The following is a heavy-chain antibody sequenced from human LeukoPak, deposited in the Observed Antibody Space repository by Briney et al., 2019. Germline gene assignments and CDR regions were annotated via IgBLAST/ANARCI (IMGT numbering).Heavy chain of an antibody. J-gene: IGHJ5*02. CDR1: GGTFSSYA. CDR3: ARDPQKNSIAVAGTGWFDP. CDR2: INTNTGNP. V-gene: IGHV7-4-1*02. D-gene: IGHD6-19*01. Sequence: ASVKVSCKASGGTFSSYAISWVRQAPGQGLEWMGWINTNTGNPTYAQGFTGRFVFSLDTSVGTAYLQISSLKAEDTAVYYCARDPQKNSIAVAGTGWFDPWGPGTLVTVSS.